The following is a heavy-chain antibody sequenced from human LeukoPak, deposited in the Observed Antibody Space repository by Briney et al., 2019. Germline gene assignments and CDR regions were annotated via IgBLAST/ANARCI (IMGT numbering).Heavy chain of an antibody. D-gene: IGHD4-17*01. J-gene: IGHJ3*02. Sequence: ASVKVSCKASGGTFSSYAISWVRQAPGQGLEWMGGIIPIFGTANYAQKFQGRVTITAYKSTSTAYMELSSLRSEDTAVYYCVRFSRETTVTLGAFDIWGQGTMVTVSS. CDR2: IIPIFGTA. V-gene: IGHV1-69*06. CDR3: VRFSRETTVTLGAFDI. CDR1: GGTFSSYA.